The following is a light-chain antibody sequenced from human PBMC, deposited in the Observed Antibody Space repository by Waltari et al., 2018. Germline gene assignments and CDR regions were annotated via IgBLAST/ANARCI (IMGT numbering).Light chain of an antibody. Sequence: DVVMTQSPLSLPVTLGQPASIPCRSSERLLHTDGNPYLHWFQQRPGQSPRRLIYMVSQRGSGVPDRFSGSGSGTDFTLKSSRVEAEDVGVYYCMQSTHWPPWTFGQGTKVEIK. CDR2: MVS. J-gene: IGKJ1*01. CDR1: ERLLHTDGNPY. CDR3: MQSTHWPPWT. V-gene: IGKV2-30*02.